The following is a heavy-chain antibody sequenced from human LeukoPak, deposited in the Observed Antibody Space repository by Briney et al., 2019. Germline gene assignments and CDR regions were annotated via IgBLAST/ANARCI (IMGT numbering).Heavy chain of an antibody. CDR3: ASPLGYCSSTDCYGDY. CDR2: NHYSGST. D-gene: IGHD2-2*01. V-gene: IGHV4-39*01. J-gene: IGHJ4*02. Sequence: KPSETLSLTCTVSGGSMSSSSYYWGWIRQPPGKGLEWIGSNHYSGSTYYNPSLESRVTISVDTSKNQFSLKLNSVTAADTAVYYCASPLGYCSSTDCYGDYWGQGTLVTVSS. CDR1: GGSMSSSSYY.